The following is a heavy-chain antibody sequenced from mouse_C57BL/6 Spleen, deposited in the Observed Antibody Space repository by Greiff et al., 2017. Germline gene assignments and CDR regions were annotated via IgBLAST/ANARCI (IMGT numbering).Heavy chain of an antibody. V-gene: IGHV3-1*01. CDR1: GYSITSGYD. CDR3: ARYYYGSGFDY. CDR2: ISYSGST. Sequence: EVMLVESGPGMVKPSQSLSLTCTVTGYSITSGYDWHWIRHFPGNKLEWMGYISYSGSTNYNPSLKSRISITHDTSKNHFFLKLNSVTTEDTATYYCARYYYGSGFDYWGQGTTLTVSS. D-gene: IGHD1-1*01. J-gene: IGHJ2*01.